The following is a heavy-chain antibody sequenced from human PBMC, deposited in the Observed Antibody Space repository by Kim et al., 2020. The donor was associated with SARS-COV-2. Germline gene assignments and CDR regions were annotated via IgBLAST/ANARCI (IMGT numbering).Heavy chain of an antibody. V-gene: IGHV3-49*03. D-gene: IGHD2-15*01. CDR2: IRRKGFGGTT. CDR1: GFTFGNYP. CDR3: SREGDGGYADY. J-gene: IGHJ4*02. Sequence: GGSLRLSCTASGFTFGNYPVTWFRQAPGNGLEWVGLIRRKGFGGTTQYAASGKGIFTISRDDSKSIAYLQMNSVKIADTALDYCSREGDGGYADYCCQGT.